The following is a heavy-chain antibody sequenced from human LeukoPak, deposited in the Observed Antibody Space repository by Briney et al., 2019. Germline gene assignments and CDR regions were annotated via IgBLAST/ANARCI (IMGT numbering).Heavy chain of an antibody. D-gene: IGHD4-17*01. CDR1: GGSISSGDYY. Sequence: PSETLSLTCTVSGGSISSGDYYWSWIRQPPGKGQEWIGYIYYSGSTYYNPSLKSRVTITVDTSKNQFSLKLSSVTAADTAVYYCATQGRGDYGYNDYWGQGTLVTVSS. J-gene: IGHJ4*02. CDR2: IYYSGST. CDR3: ATQGRGDYGYNDY. V-gene: IGHV4-30-4*01.